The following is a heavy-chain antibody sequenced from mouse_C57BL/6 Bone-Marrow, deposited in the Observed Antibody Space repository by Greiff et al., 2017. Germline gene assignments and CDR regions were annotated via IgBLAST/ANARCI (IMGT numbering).Heavy chain of an antibody. V-gene: IGHV1-81*01. CDR1: GYTFTSYG. J-gene: IGHJ2*01. CDR2: IYPRSGNT. D-gene: IGHD1-1*01. CDR3: VITAVPDY. Sequence: VQLQQSGAELARPGASVKLSCKASGYTFTSYGISWVKQRTGQGLEWIGEIYPRSGNTYYNEKFKGKATLTADKSSSTAYMELRSLTSEDSAVYFCVITAVPDYWGQGTTLTVSS.